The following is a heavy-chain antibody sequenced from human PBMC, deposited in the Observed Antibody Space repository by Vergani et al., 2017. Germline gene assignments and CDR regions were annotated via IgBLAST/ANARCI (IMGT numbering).Heavy chain of an antibody. Sequence: QVKLQESGPGLVKPSQTLSLTCTVSGGSFSTGGQSWTCLRQAAGKGLEWIGRIYTSGATNYNPSLRSRAFMSVDASKKQFSLKLTSVTAADTAVFYCARDGDEYDKDALDVWGQGTKVTVTS. CDR2: IYTSGAT. D-gene: IGHD2-21*01. CDR1: GGSFSTGGQS. V-gene: IGHV4-61*02. J-gene: IGHJ3*01. CDR3: ARDGDEYDKDALDV.